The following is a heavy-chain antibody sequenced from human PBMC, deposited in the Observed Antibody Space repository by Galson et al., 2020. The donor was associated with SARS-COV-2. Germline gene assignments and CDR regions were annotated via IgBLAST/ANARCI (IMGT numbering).Heavy chain of an antibody. CDR3: AKESVDYGDFDMRYYYGMDV. D-gene: IGHD4-17*01. V-gene: IGHV3-9*01. J-gene: IGHJ6*02. CDR1: GFTFDDYA. CDR2: ISWNSGSI. Sequence: GGSLRLSCAASGFTFDDYAMHWVRQAPGKGLEWVSGISWNSGSIGYADSVKGRFTISRDHAKNSLYLQMNSLRAEDTALYSCAKESVDYGDFDMRYYYGMDVWGQGTTVTVSS.